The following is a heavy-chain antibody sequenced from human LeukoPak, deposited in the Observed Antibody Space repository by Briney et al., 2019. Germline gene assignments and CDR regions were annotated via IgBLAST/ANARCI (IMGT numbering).Heavy chain of an antibody. CDR1: GFTVSNYG. CDR3: AKDRETTASGTFDY. D-gene: IGHD6-13*01. V-gene: IGHV3-30*18. Sequence: GRSLRLSCAASGFTVSNYGMHCVRQAPGKGLEWVAGISEDGINKYYADSVKARFTISRDNSNNTLFLQMNNLRADDTAVYYCAKDRETTASGTFDYWGQGVLVTVSS. J-gene: IGHJ4*02. CDR2: ISEDGINK.